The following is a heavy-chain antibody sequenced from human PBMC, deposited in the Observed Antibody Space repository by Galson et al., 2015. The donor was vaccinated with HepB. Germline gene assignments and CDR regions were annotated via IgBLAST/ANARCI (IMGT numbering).Heavy chain of an antibody. Sequence: SLRLSCAASGFTFSTYAMSWVRQAPGKGQEWVSTIATNTYYADSVKGRFTISRDNSKNTLYLEMNSLRAEDTAVYYCAKRSPNYYFDYWGQGTLVTVSS. CDR1: GFTFSTYA. J-gene: IGHJ4*02. CDR2: IATNT. CDR3: AKRSPNYYFDY. D-gene: IGHD2-8*01. V-gene: IGHV3-23*01.